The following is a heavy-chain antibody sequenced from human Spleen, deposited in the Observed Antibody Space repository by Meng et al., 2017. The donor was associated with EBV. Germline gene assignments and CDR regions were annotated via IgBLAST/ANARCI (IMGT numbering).Heavy chain of an antibody. V-gene: IGHV4-30-2*01. CDR2: IYHSGSV. D-gene: IGHD4-17*01. Sequence: RQKAGAGLVKPSQARSLTCAVPGDSLSSGSYSWSWIRQPPWKGLEWIAYIYHSGSVYYNPSLKSRVTISLDRSKNQFSLELNSVTAADTAVYYCARGIMTTVTTLFFFDSWGQGTLVTVSS. CDR3: ARGIMTTVTTLFFFDS. J-gene: IGHJ4*02. CDR1: GDSLSSGSYS.